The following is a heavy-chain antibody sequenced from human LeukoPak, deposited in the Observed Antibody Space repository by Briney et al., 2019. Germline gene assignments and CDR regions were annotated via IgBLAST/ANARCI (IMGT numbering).Heavy chain of an antibody. CDR2: ITKSGDST. J-gene: IGHJ4*02. V-gene: IGHV3-23*01. CDR1: GFTFSAFG. CDR3: AKFFWNGGN. D-gene: IGHD1-1*01. Sequence: PGGSLRLSCAASGFTFSAFGMNWVRQAPGKGLEWVSTITKSGDSTYYVDSVKGRFTISRDNSKNTLYLQMKSLRAEDTAVYYCAKFFWNGGNWGQGTLVTVSS.